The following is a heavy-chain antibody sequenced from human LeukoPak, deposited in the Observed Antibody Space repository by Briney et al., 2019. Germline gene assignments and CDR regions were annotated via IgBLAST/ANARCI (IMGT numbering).Heavy chain of an antibody. V-gene: IGHV3-21*01. CDR3: AREGVYSYGPDGAFDI. CDR2: ISSSSSYI. D-gene: IGHD5-18*01. Sequence: GGSLRLSCAASGFTFSSYGMSWVRQAPGKGLEWVSSISSSSSYIYYADSVKGRFTISRDNAKNSLYLQMNSLRAEDTAVYYCAREGVYSYGPDGAFDIWGQGTMVTVSS. CDR1: GFTFSSYG. J-gene: IGHJ3*02.